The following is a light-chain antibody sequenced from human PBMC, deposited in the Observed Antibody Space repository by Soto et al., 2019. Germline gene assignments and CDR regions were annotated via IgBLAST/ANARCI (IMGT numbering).Light chain of an antibody. Sequence: EIVVTQSVATLSVSPGERATLSCRASQSVSSNLAWYQQKPGQAPRLLIYGASTRATGIPARFSGSGSGTEFTLTISSLQSEDFAVYYCPQYNNWPRTFGQGTKVDI. CDR3: PQYNNWPRT. V-gene: IGKV3-15*01. CDR2: GAS. CDR1: QSVSSN. J-gene: IGKJ1*01.